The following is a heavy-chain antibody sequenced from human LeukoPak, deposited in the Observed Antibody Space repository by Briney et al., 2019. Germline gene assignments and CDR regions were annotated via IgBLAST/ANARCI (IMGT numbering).Heavy chain of an antibody. Sequence: SETLSLTCTVSGASISSYYWSWIRQPPGKGLEWIGYIYYSGSTNYNPSLKSRVTISVDTSKNQFSLKLSSVTAADTAVYYCARHAAIWGDGFDPWGQGTLVTVSS. CDR2: IYYSGST. CDR1: GASISSYY. CDR3: ARHAAIWGDGFDP. D-gene: IGHD6-25*01. V-gene: IGHV4-59*08. J-gene: IGHJ5*02.